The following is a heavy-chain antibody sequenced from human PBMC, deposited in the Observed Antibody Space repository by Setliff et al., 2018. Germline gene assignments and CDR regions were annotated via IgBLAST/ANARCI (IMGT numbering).Heavy chain of an antibody. J-gene: IGHJ3*01. V-gene: IGHV1-18*01. CDR3: ARDWFCSGGDCSDVFDF. Sequence: ASVKVSCKASGYIFTRYRITWVRQSPGQGLEWMGWISTRNDDTGYAQKFKGRVTLTTDTSTNTAYMELRSLRSDDTAVYYCARDWFCSGGDCSDVFDFWGQGTMVTVSS. CDR1: GYIFTRYR. D-gene: IGHD2-21*02. CDR2: ISTRNDDT.